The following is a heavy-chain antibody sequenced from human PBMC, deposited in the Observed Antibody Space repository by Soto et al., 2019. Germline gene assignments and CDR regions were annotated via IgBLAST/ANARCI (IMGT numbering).Heavy chain of an antibody. CDR1: GFTFNIYG. V-gene: IGHV3-30*18. CDR2: ISYDGSNQ. Sequence: SGGSLSLSCAASGFTFNIYGMHWVRQAPDKGLEWVALISYDGSNQYYADSVKGRFTISRDNSKNTLFLQMNSLRADDTAVYYCAKDQASGQGSFDSWGQGTLVTVSS. CDR3: AKDQASGQGSFDS. J-gene: IGHJ4*02.